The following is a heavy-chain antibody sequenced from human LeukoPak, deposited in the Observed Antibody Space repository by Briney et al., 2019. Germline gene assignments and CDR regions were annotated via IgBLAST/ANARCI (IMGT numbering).Heavy chain of an antibody. Sequence: GGSLRHSCSASGFALSSYSMHWVRQAPGKGLEYVSTSGGATYYADSVKGRFTISRDNAKNTLYLQMSSLRAEDTAVYYCIKDRTGTYSFDYWGQGTLVTVSS. CDR2: SGGAT. V-gene: IGHV3-64D*09. CDR1: GFALSSYS. CDR3: IKDRTGTYSFDY. J-gene: IGHJ4*02. D-gene: IGHD7-27*01.